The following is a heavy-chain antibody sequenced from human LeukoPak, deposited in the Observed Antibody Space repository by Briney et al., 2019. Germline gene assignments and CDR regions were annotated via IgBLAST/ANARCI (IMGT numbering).Heavy chain of an antibody. V-gene: IGHV4-39*07. Sequence: PSETLSLTCTVSGGSISSSSYYWGWIRQPPGKGLEWIGSIYYSGSTYYNPSLKSRVTISVDTSKNQFSLKLSSVTAADTAVYYCARAFSEGEMGAYFDYWGQGTLVTVSS. CDR1: GGSISSSSYY. CDR2: IYYSGST. J-gene: IGHJ4*02. CDR3: ARAFSEGEMGAYFDY. D-gene: IGHD1-26*01.